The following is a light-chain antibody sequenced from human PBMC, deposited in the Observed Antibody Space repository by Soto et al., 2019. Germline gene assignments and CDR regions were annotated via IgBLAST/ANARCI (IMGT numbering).Light chain of an antibody. Sequence: EIVLTQSPGTLSLSPGDRATLSCRASQSVSSGYLAWYQQKPGQAPRLLIYGASSRATGIPDRFSGSGSGTDFTLTISTLEPEDFAVYYCQQYGSSRGSTFGPGTKVDI. CDR3: QQYGSSRGST. CDR1: QSVSSGY. J-gene: IGKJ3*01. V-gene: IGKV3-20*01. CDR2: GAS.